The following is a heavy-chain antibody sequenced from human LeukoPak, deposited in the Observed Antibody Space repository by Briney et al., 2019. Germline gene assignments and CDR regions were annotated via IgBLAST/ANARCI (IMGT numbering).Heavy chain of an antibody. Sequence: PSETLSLTCSVFGGSISSYYWTWIRQPAGKGLEWVGRIQISENNNYNPSLKSRVTLSLDKSKNQFSLKLSSVTAADTAVYYCARDFPGIAVAGPLDYWGQGTLVTVSS. J-gene: IGHJ4*02. V-gene: IGHV4-4*07. CDR1: GGSISSYY. CDR3: ARDFPGIAVAGPLDY. D-gene: IGHD6-19*01. CDR2: IQISENN.